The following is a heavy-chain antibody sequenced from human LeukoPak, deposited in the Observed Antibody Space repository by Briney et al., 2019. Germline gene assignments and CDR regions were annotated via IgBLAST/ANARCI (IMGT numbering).Heavy chain of an antibody. D-gene: IGHD4-17*01. J-gene: IGHJ5*02. Sequence: YIYHSGSPYYNPSLKSRVTISVDTSKNQFSLKLSSVTAADTAVYYCARAARNDYGDPNWFDPWGQGTLVTVSS. CDR3: ARAARNDYGDPNWFDP. V-gene: IGHV4-30-2*01. CDR2: IYHSGSP.